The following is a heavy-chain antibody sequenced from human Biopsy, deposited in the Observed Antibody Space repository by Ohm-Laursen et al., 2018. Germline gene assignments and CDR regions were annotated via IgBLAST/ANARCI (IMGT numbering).Heavy chain of an antibody. J-gene: IGHJ6*02. V-gene: IGHV3-30*02. CDR3: TKDRYNYTPIGGFSMDV. CDR1: GFTFNNYG. CDR2: IFYDGSNT. D-gene: IGHD5-18*01. Sequence: LRLSCTASGFTFNNYGMQWVRQAPGKGLVRVAFIFYDGSNTYYADSVKGRFTISRDNSRDTLYLQMSSLRAEDTAVYYCTKDRYNYTPIGGFSMDVWGQGTTVTVSS.